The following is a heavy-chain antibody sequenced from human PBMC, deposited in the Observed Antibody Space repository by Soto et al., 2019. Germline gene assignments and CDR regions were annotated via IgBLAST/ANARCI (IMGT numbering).Heavy chain of an antibody. CDR3: ARDHETYYDYVWGSYCPDLCGY. CDR1: GYTFTSYA. J-gene: IGHJ4*02. Sequence: QVQLVQSGAEEKKPGASVKVSCKASGYTFTSYAMHWMRQAPGQRLEWMGWINAGNGNTKYSQKFQGRVTITRDTSASTAYMELSSLRSEDTAVYYCARDHETYYDYVWGSYCPDLCGYWGQGTLVTVSS. CDR2: INAGNGNT. V-gene: IGHV1-3*05. D-gene: IGHD3-16*01.